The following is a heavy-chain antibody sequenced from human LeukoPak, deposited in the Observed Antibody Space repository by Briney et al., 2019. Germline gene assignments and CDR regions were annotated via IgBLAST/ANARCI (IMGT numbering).Heavy chain of an antibody. V-gene: IGHV1-46*01. J-gene: IGHJ1*01. Sequence: ASVKVSCKASGYTFTSYYMHWVRQAPGQGLEWMGIINPSGGSTSYAQKFQGRVTITRDTSASTAYMELSSLRSEDTAVYYCARAGHTSSGFREYFQHWGQGTLVTVSS. CDR3: ARAGHTSSGFREYFQH. CDR2: INPSGGST. CDR1: GYTFTSYY. D-gene: IGHD6-19*01.